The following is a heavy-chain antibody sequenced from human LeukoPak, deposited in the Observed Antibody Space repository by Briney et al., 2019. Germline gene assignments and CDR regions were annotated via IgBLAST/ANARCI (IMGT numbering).Heavy chain of an antibody. J-gene: IGHJ3*02. CDR2: ISAYNGNT. CDR1: GYTFTSYG. D-gene: IGHD3-3*01. CDR3: ARDLSTYYDFWSGYPDDAFDI. V-gene: IGHV1-18*01. Sequence: ASVKVSCKASGYTFTSYGISWVRQAPGQGLEWMGWISAYNGNTNYAQKLQGRVTMTTDTSTSTAYMGLRSLRSDDTAVYYCARDLSTYYDFWSGYPDDAFDIWGQGTVVTVSS.